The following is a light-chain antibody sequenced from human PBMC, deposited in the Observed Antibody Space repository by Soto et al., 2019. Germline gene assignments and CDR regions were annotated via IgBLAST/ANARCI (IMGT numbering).Light chain of an antibody. CDR1: QTVSSY. J-gene: IGKJ4*01. CDR3: QQRSDWPST. Sequence: EIVLTQSPATLSLSPGDRATLSCRASQTVSSYLAWYQQKPGQAPRLLFYDASSRATGIPARFSGSGSGTDFTLTITSLEPEDFAVYYCQQRSDWPSTVGGGTKVEIK. V-gene: IGKV3-11*01. CDR2: DAS.